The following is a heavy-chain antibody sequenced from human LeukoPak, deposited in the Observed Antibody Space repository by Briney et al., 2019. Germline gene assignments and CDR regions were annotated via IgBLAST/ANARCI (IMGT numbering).Heavy chain of an antibody. CDR1: GYTFTGYY. CDR2: INPNSGGT. J-gene: IGHJ4*02. D-gene: IGHD3-10*01. Sequence: GASVKVSCKASGYTFTGYYMHWVRQAPGQGLEWMGWINPNSGGTDLAQKFQGRVTMTRDTSISTAYMELSRLRSDDTAVYYCARDLGSGAGMRMMDYWGQGTLVTVSS. V-gene: IGHV1-2*02. CDR3: ARDLGSGAGMRMMDY.